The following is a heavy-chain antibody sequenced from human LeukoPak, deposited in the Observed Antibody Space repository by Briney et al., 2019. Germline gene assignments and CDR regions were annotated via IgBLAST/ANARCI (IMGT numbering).Heavy chain of an antibody. Sequence: SETLSLTCAVYGGSFSGYDWSWIRQPPGKGLEWIGEINHSGSTNYNPSLKSRVTISVDTSKNQFSLKLSSVTAADTAVYYCARTAGSSGYYYDKVDYWGQGTLVTVSS. CDR1: GGSFSGYD. J-gene: IGHJ4*02. CDR3: ARTAGSSGYYYDKVDY. D-gene: IGHD3-22*01. V-gene: IGHV4-34*01. CDR2: INHSGST.